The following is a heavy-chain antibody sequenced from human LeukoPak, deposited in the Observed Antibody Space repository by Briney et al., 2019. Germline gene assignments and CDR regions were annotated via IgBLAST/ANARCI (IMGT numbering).Heavy chain of an antibody. CDR3: ATYWRHFDWLLSDI. J-gene: IGHJ3*02. D-gene: IGHD3-9*01. CDR1: GSTFGDYW. V-gene: IGHV3-7*05. CDR2: IKQEGSEN. Sequence: GGSLRLSCEASGSTFGDYWMTWVRQAPGKGLEGVANIKQEGSENHYVDSVKGRFTISRDNAKNSLYLQMNSLRAEDTAVYYCATYWRHFDWLLSDIWGLGTMVTVSS.